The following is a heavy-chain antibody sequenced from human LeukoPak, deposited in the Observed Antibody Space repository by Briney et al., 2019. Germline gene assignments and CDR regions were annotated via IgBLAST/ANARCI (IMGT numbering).Heavy chain of an antibody. Sequence: GGSLRLSCIASGFSFSTSTMSWVRQAPGKGLEWVANINQDGSEKYYVDSVKGRFTISRDNAKNSLYLQMNSLRAEDTAVYYCARGTIAAAGYYYFDYWGQGTQVTVSS. J-gene: IGHJ4*02. D-gene: IGHD6-13*01. CDR1: GFSFSTST. CDR3: ARGTIAAAGYYYFDY. CDR2: INQDGSEK. V-gene: IGHV3-7*04.